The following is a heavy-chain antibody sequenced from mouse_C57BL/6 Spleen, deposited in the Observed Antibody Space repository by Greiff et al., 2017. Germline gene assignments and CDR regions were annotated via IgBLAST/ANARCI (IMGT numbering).Heavy chain of an antibody. CDR3: ARGRRGSFDY. J-gene: IGHJ2*01. Sequence: VKLMESGAELVKPGASVKISCKASGYAFSSYWMNWVKQRPGKGLEWIGQIYPGDGDTNYNGKFKGKATLTADKSSSTAYMQLSSLTSEDSAVYFCARGRRGSFDYWGQGATLTVSS. D-gene: IGHD3-3*01. CDR2: IYPGDGDT. CDR1: GYAFSSYW. V-gene: IGHV1-80*01.